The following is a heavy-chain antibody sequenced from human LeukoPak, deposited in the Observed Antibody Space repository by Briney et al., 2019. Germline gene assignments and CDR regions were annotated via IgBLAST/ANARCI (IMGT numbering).Heavy chain of an antibody. CDR1: GYTFTSYG. CDR3: ARVRPYYDFWSGYYTDPYFDL. CDR2: IIPIFGTA. D-gene: IGHD3-3*01. J-gene: IGHJ2*01. V-gene: IGHV1-69*13. Sequence: SVKVSCKASGYTFTSYGISWVRQAPGQGLEWMGGIIPIFGTANYAQKFQGRVTITADESTSTAYMELSSLRSEDTAVYYCARVRPYYDFWSGYYTDPYFDLWGRGTLVTVSS.